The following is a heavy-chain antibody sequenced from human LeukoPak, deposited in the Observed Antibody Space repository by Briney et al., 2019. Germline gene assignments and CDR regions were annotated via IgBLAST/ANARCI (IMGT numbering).Heavy chain of an antibody. J-gene: IGHJ4*02. D-gene: IGHD1-26*01. CDR1: GFTFSKYA. V-gene: IGHV3-23*01. Sequence: GGSLRLSCAASGFTFSKYAVSWVRQAPGKGLEWVSVISVSGGSTYYADSVKGRFTISRDNSKNTLYLQMNSLRAEDTAVYYCARDQINSSGNKPPFDYWGRGTLVTVSS. CDR2: ISVSGGST. CDR3: ARDQINSSGNKPPFDY.